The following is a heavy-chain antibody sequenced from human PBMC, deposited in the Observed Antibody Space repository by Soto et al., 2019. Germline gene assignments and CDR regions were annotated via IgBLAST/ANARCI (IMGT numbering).Heavy chain of an antibody. D-gene: IGHD5-12*01. CDR3: AREYSGYDLGAFDI. V-gene: IGHV3-48*01. J-gene: IGHJ3*02. CDR2: ISSSSSTI. Sequence: GGSLRLSCAASGFTFSSYSMNWVRQAPGKGLEWVSYISSSSSTIYYADSVKGRFTISRDNAKNSLYLQMNSLRAEDTAVYYCAREYSGYDLGAFDIWGQGTMVTVSS. CDR1: GFTFSSYS.